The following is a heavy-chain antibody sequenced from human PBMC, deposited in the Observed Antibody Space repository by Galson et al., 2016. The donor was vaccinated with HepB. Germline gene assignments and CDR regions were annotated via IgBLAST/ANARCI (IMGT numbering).Heavy chain of an antibody. CDR3: AKGRCSGRGCDYFDY. V-gene: IGHV3-13*04. D-gene: IGHD6-19*01. CDR2: IGTAGDT. Sequence: SLRLSCAASGFTFSSYDMHWVRQATGKGLEWVSGIGTAGDTYYPGSVKGRFTISREDAKNSLYLQMNSLRAEDTAIYYCAKGRCSGRGCDYFDYWGQGTLVTVSS. CDR1: GFTFSSYD. J-gene: IGHJ4*02.